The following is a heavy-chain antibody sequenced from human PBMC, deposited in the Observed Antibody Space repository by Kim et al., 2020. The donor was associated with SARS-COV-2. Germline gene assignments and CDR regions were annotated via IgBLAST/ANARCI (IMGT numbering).Heavy chain of an antibody. CDR1: GGTFSSYA. J-gene: IGHJ4*02. V-gene: IGHV1-69*13. CDR2: IIPIFGTA. D-gene: IGHD6-19*01. CDR3: ARDVVGAGSESSGWYGPYFDY. Sequence: SVKVSCKASGGTFSSYAISWVRQAPGQGLEWMGGIIPIFGTANYAQKFQGRVTITADESTSTAYMELSSLRSEDTAVYYCARDVVGAGSESSGWYGPYFDYWGQGTLVTVSS.